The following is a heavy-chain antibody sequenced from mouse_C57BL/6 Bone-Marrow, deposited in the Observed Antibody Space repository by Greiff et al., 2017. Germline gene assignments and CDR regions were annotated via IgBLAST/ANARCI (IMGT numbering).Heavy chain of an antibody. CDR3: ARGRDTYYFDY. J-gene: IGHJ2*01. Sequence: VQLQQPGAELVRPGTSVKLSCKASGYTFTSYWMHWVKQRPGQGLEWIGVIDPSDSYTNYNQKFKGKATLTVDTSSSTAYMQLSSLTSEDSAFYYWARGRDTYYFDYWGQGTTLTVSS. CDR2: IDPSDSYT. CDR1: GYTFTSYW. D-gene: IGHD3-3*01. V-gene: IGHV1-59*01.